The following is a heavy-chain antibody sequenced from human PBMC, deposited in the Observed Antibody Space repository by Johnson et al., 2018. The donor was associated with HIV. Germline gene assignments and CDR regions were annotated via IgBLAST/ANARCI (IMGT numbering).Heavy chain of an antibody. D-gene: IGHD3-22*01. CDR1: GITISRNW. J-gene: IGHJ3*02. CDR3: ARDQGNYYDSSGKPKRAFDI. V-gene: IGHV3-74*01. Sequence: VQLVESGGGLVQPGGSLTLSCAASGITISRNWMHWVRQAPGKGPVWVSRITSDGSSTNYADSVKGRFSIYRDNAENTLYLQMNSVRAEDTAVYYCARDQGNYYDSSGKPKRAFDIWGQGTMVTVSS. CDR2: ITSDGSST.